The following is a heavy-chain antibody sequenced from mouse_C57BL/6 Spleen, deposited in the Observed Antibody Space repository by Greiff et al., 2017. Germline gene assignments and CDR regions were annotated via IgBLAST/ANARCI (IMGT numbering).Heavy chain of an antibody. CDR1: GFTFSSYA. Sequence: DVQLVESGGGLVKPGGSLKLSCAASGFTFSSYAMSWVRQTPEKRLEWVATISDGGSYTYYPDNVKGRFTISRDNAKNNLYLQMSHLKSEDTAMYYCARGGSRTGPFAYWGQGTLVTVAA. J-gene: IGHJ3*01. CDR2: ISDGGSYT. V-gene: IGHV5-4*01. D-gene: IGHD4-1*01. CDR3: ARGGSRTGPFAY.